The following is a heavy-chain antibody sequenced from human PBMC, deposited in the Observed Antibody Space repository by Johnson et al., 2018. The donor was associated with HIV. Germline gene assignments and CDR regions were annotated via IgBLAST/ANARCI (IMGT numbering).Heavy chain of an antibody. Sequence: QVQLVESGGGVVQPGRSLRLSCAASGFSFSDYAMHWVRQAPGKGLEWVAVISYDGSEKHFADSVKGRFAISRDSSKNKLFLQMNSLRAEDTAVYYCATDYSDSGGYRLRPFDVWGQGTMVTVSS. J-gene: IGHJ3*01. CDR1: GFSFSDYA. V-gene: IGHV3-30*09. D-gene: IGHD3-22*01. CDR2: ISYDGSEK. CDR3: ATDYSDSGGYRLRPFDV.